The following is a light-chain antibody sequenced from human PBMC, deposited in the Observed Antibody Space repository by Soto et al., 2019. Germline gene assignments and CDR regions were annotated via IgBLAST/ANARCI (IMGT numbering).Light chain of an antibody. CDR1: QSVSSN. CDR2: GAS. V-gene: IGKV3-15*01. CDR3: QQYDEWPPSYT. Sequence: EIMMTQSPATLSVSPGERATLSCRASQSVSSNLARYQQKPGQAPRLLIYGASTRATGIPARISGSGSGTEFTLTISSLQSEDFAVYYCQQYDEWPPSYTFGQGTKLEIK. J-gene: IGKJ2*01.